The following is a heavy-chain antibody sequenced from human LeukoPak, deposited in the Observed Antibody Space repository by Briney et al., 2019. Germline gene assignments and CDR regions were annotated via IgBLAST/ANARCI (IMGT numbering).Heavy chain of an antibody. D-gene: IGHD6-25*01. CDR1: GFTFSSYW. CDR3: ARESAFPPRLGWGAAANNAMDV. CDR2: IKQDGSEK. V-gene: IGHV3-7*01. Sequence: QPGGSLRLSCAASGFTFSSYWMSWVRQAPGKGLEWVANIKQDGSEKYYVDSVKGRFTISRDNAKNSLYLQMNSLRDDDTAVYYCARESAFPPRLGWGAAANNAMDVWGQGTTVTVSS. J-gene: IGHJ6*02.